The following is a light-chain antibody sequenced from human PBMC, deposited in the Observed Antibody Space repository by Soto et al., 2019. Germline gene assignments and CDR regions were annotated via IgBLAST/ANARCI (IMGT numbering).Light chain of an antibody. Sequence: QSALTQPASVSMSPGQSITISCTGTSSDVGGYNYVSWYQQHPGKAPKLMIYEVSNRPSGVSNRFSGSKSGNTASLTISGLQAEDEAYYYCSSYTSSSIDYVFGTGTKLTVL. CDR1: SSDVGGYNY. J-gene: IGLJ1*01. CDR2: EVS. CDR3: SSYTSSSIDYV. V-gene: IGLV2-14*01.